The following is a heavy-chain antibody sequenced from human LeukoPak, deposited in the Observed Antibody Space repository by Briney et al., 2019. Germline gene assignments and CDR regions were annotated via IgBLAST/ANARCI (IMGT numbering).Heavy chain of an antibody. CDR3: AKDKEGLFWSGYLAYFDY. CDR2: RRYDGSNK. Sequence: GGSLRLACAASGFTFSSYGMHWVRQAPGKGLEWMAFRRYDGSNKYYADSVKGRFTISRDNSKNTLYLQMNSLRAEDTAVYYRAKDKEGLFWSGYLAYFDYWGQGTLVTVSS. CDR1: GFTFSSYG. J-gene: IGHJ4*02. V-gene: IGHV3-30*02. D-gene: IGHD3-3*01.